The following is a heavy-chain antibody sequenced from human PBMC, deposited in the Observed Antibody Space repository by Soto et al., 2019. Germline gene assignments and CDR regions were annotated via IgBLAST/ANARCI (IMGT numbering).Heavy chain of an antibody. CDR2: ISVSGGIT. V-gene: IGHV3-23*01. Sequence: WGSLRLSCAASGFTFSSYAMSWVRQAPGKGLEWVSAISVSGGITYYADSVKGRFTISRDNSKNTLYLQMNSLRAEDTAVYYCANDPPRRTQIAARHPNGYWGKGNMVSVSS. CDR1: GFTFSSYA. D-gene: IGHD6-6*01. J-gene: IGHJ4*02. CDR3: ANDPPRRTQIAARHPNGY.